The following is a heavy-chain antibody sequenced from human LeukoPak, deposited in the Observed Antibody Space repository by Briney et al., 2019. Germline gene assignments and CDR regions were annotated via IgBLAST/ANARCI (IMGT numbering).Heavy chain of an antibody. J-gene: IGHJ4*02. CDR1: GDSFYNYY. V-gene: IGHV4-4*07. CDR2: IYTSGST. CDR3: ARVAYGDYEDPYFDY. Sequence: SETLSLTCTVSGDSFYNYYWSWIRQPAGKGLEWIGRIYTSGSTNYNPSLKSRATMSIDTSKNQFSLRLTSVTAADTAVYYCARVAYGDYEDPYFDYWGQGTLVTVSS. D-gene: IGHD4-17*01.